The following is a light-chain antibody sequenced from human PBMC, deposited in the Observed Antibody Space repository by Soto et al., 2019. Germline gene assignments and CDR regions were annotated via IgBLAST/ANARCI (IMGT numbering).Light chain of an antibody. CDR1: SSDVGGYNF. CDR3: SSYAGNNIVV. J-gene: IGLJ2*01. Sequence: QSVLTQPPSASGSPGQSVTISCTGTSSDVGGYNFLSWYQQHPGKAPKLMIYEVSKRPSGVPDRFSGSKSGNTASLTVSGLQAEDEADYYCSSYAGNNIVVFGGGTKLTVL. V-gene: IGLV2-8*01. CDR2: EVS.